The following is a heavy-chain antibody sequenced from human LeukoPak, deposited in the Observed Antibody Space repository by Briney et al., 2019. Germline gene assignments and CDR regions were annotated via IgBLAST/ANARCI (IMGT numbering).Heavy chain of an antibody. CDR2: ISQDASGT. CDR3: AKYWSRAFDS. V-gene: IGHV3-7*01. D-gene: IGHD1-1*01. CDR1: GFTFRSYW. Sequence: GGSLRHSCATSGFTFRSYWMSWVRQAPGKGLEWVGHISQDASGTDVADSLKGRFTISRDYATNSLFLHMTRLRADDTAVYYCAKYWSRAFDSWGQGTLVSVSS. J-gene: IGHJ4*02.